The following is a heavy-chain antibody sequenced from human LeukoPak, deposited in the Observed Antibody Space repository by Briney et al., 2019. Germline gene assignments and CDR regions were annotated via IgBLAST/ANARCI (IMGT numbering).Heavy chain of an antibody. J-gene: IGHJ4*02. CDR2: ISGSGGST. D-gene: IGHD3-3*01. CDR3: AKGALYDFWSGFYYFDY. V-gene: IGHV3-23*01. Sequence: PGRSLRLSCAASGFTFSSYAMSWVRQAPGKGLEWVSAISGSGGSTYYADSVKGRFTISRDNSKNTLYLQMNSLRAEDTAVYYCAKGALYDFWSGFYYFDYWGQGTLVTVSS. CDR1: GFTFSSYA.